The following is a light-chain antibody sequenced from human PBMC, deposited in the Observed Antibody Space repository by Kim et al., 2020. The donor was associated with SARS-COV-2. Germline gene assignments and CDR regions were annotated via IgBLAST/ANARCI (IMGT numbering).Light chain of an antibody. CDR3: QQYETASWT. CDR1: MTIYMTS. CDR2: GTI. Sequence: SAEKRVTLSVRAHMTIYMTSLAWYRQKPGQAPRLLIYGTITRATGIPDRFRGRGSGTDFTLTISRLEPEEFAIYYCQQYETASWTFGQGTKVEIK. J-gene: IGKJ1*01. V-gene: IGKV3-20*01.